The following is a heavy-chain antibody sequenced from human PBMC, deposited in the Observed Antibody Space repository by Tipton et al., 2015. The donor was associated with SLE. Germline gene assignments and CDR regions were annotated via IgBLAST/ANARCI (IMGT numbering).Heavy chain of an antibody. CDR3: ARGPYTSGWYY. CDR1: NYSISSGFY. J-gene: IGHJ4*02. CDR2: ISHSGST. V-gene: IGHV4-38-2*01. D-gene: IGHD6-19*01. Sequence: TLSLTCVVPNYSISSGFYWGWIRQPPGKGLEWIGSISHSGSTDYNPSLKTRVTISRDTSKNNFSLRLTSVTAADTAVYYCARGPYTSGWYYWGQGALVTVSS.